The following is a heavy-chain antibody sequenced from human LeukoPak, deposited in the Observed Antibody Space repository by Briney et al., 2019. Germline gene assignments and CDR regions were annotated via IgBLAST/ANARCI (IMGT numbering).Heavy chain of an antibody. V-gene: IGHV4-30-4*01. J-gene: IGHJ4*02. CDR1: GGSISSGDYY. CDR3: ARVGDPAGCSIDY. D-gene: IGHD2-21*01. Sequence: SETLSLTCTVSGGSISSGDYYWSWIRQPPGKGLEWIGYIYYSGSTYYNPSLKSRVTISVDTSKNQFSLKLSSVTAADTAVYYCARVGDPAGCSIDYWGQGTLVTVSS. CDR2: IYYSGST.